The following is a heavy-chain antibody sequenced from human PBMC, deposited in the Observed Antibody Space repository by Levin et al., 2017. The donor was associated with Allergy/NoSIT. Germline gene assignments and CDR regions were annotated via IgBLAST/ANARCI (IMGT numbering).Heavy chain of an antibody. CDR1: GFTVSSNY. Sequence: HAGGSLRLSCAASGFTVSSNYMSWVRQAPGKGLEWVSVIYSGGSTYYADSVKGRFTISRDNSKNTLYLQMNSLRAEDTAVYYCARDWYVGMATIPSDGEDSETLYADSHYYGMDVWGQGTMVTVSS. J-gene: IGHJ6*02. D-gene: IGHD5-24*01. CDR2: IYSGGST. V-gene: IGHV3-66*01. CDR3: ARDWYVGMATIPSDGEDSETLYADSHYYGMDV.